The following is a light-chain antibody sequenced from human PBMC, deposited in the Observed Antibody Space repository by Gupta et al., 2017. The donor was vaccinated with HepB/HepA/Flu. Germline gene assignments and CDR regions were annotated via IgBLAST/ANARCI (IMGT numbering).Light chain of an antibody. V-gene: IGLV2-23*02. CDR1: SSDVGSYNR. J-gene: IGLJ2*01. CDR2: EVS. CDR3: CSYAGSRTFEV. Sequence: QSALTQPASVSGSPGQSITISCTGTSSDVGSYNRVSWYQHHPGQAPKLIIYEVSKRPSGVSNRFSGSKSGNTASLTISGLQAEDEADYYCCSYAGSRTFEVFGGGTKLTVL.